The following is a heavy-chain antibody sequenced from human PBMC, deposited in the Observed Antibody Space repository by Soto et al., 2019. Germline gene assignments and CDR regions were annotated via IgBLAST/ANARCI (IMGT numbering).Heavy chain of an antibody. D-gene: IGHD6-19*01. CDR1: GFTFSSYG. J-gene: IGHJ2*01. Sequence: QVQLEESGGGVVQPGRSLRLSCAASGFTFSSYGMHWVRQAPGKGLEWVAVIRYDGSNKYYADSVKGRFTISRDNSKNTLYLQMNSLGAEDTAVYYCARIPQIAVAGTRFGYFDLWGRGTLVTVSS. V-gene: IGHV3-33*01. CDR2: IRYDGSNK. CDR3: ARIPQIAVAGTRFGYFDL.